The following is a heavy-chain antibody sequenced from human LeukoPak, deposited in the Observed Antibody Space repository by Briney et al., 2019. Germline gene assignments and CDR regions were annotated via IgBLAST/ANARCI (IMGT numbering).Heavy chain of an antibody. CDR2: INHSGST. D-gene: IGHD3-10*01. Sequence: SETLSLTCAVYGGSFSGYYWSWIRQPPGKGLEWIGEINHSGSTNYNPSLKSRVTISVDTSKNQFSLKLSSATAADTAVYYCARGGMVRGTIDYWGQGTLVTVSS. V-gene: IGHV4-34*01. CDR3: ARGGMVRGTIDY. CDR1: GGSFSGYY. J-gene: IGHJ4*02.